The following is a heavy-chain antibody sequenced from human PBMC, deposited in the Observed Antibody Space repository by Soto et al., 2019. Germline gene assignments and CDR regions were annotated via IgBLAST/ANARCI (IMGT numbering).Heavy chain of an antibody. V-gene: IGHV3-30-3*01. J-gene: IGHJ4*02. D-gene: IGHD5-12*01. CDR3: AKARGGNSCYDFVIHY. CDR2: TSCDGVDK. CDR1: GFTCSNYA. Sequence: LGGSLRLCCAGTGFTCSNYAIHWVRQAPGKGLEWVAATSCDGVDKNYAASVRDRFTISRDNSQNTVFLQLNSLTAEDTAIYYCAKARGGNSCYDFVIHYLRQGALVT.